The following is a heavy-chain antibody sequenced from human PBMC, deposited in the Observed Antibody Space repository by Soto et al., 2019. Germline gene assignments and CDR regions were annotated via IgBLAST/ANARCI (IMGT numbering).Heavy chain of an antibody. V-gene: IGHV1-2*02. J-gene: IGHJ6*02. Sequence: GAAVKVSFKAAGYTFTGYYMHWVRQAPGQGLEWMGCINPNNGDTYYAQKFQGRVTMTRDTSISTAYMELSRLRSDDTAVYHCARSSGSYSYYGMDVWGQGTTVTVSS. CDR2: INPNNGDT. D-gene: IGHD3-10*01. CDR3: ARSSGSYSYYGMDV. CDR1: GYTFTGYY.